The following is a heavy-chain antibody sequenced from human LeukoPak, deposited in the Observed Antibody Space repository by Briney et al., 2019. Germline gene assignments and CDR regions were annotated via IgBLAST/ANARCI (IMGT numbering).Heavy chain of an antibody. CDR2: ISSSGSPI. J-gene: IGHJ4*02. CDR1: GFTFSSYE. CDR3: ASTSGYDFWDMGY. Sequence: PGGSLRLSCVASGFTFSSYEMNWVRQAPGKGLEWVSYISSSGSPIYYADSVEGRFTISRDNSKNTLYLQMSSLRAEDTAVYYCASTSGYDFWDMGYWGQGTLVTVSS. D-gene: IGHD5-12*01. V-gene: IGHV3-48*03.